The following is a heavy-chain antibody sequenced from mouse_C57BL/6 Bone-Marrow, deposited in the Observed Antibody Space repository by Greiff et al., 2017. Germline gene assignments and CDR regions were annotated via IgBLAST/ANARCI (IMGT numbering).Heavy chain of an antibody. CDR3: ARKEYCYAIDY. Sequence: QVQLQQPGAELVKPGASVKLSCKASGYNFTSYWMHWVKQRPGQGLEWIGMLHPKSGSTNYNEKFKSKATLTVDKSSSTAYMQLSSLTSEDSAVYSCARKEYCYAIDYWGQGTSVTVSS. V-gene: IGHV1-64*01. CDR1: GYNFTSYW. D-gene: IGHD5-1*01. J-gene: IGHJ4*01. CDR2: LHPKSGST.